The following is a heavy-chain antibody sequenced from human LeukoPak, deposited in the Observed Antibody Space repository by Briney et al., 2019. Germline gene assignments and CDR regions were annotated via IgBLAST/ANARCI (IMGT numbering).Heavy chain of an antibody. CDR2: INPDSGGT. Sequence: GASVKVSCKTSGYTFNAYYMHWVRQAPGQGFEWMGWINPDSGGTNYAQKFLGRVTMTRDTSISTAYMELSMLRSDDTAVYYCARDRQNRGYNYNAVDFWGQGTLVAVSS. CDR3: ARDRQNRGYNYNAVDF. CDR1: GYTFNAYY. V-gene: IGHV1-2*02. D-gene: IGHD5-18*01. J-gene: IGHJ4*02.